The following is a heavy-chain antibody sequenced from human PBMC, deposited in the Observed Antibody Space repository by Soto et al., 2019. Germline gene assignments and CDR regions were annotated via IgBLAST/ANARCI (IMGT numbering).Heavy chain of an antibody. CDR3: ARASTRYSSGWSDAFDI. CDR1: GFTFSSYS. Sequence: GGSLRLSCAASGFTFSSYSMNWVRQAPGKGLEWVSYISSSSSTIYYADSVKGRFTISRDNAKNSLYLQMNSLRAEDTAVYYCARASTRYSSGWSDAFDIWGQGTMVTVSS. J-gene: IGHJ3*02. V-gene: IGHV3-48*01. D-gene: IGHD6-19*01. CDR2: ISSSSSTI.